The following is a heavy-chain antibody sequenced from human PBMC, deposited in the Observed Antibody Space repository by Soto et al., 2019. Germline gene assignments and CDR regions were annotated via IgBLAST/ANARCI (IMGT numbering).Heavy chain of an antibody. J-gene: IGHJ2*01. V-gene: IGHV3-21*01. CDR2: ISSSSSYI. CDR1: GFTFSSYS. Sequence: EVQLVESGGGLVKPGGSLRLSCAASGFTFSSYSMNWVRQAPGKGLEWVSSISSSSSYIYYADSVKGRFTISRDNAKNSLYLQMNSLRAEDTAVYYCARELRDVDWYFDLWGGGTLVTVSS. D-gene: IGHD2-8*01. CDR3: ARELRDVDWYFDL.